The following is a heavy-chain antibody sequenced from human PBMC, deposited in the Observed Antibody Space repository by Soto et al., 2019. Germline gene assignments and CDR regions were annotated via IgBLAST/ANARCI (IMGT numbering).Heavy chain of an antibody. V-gene: IGHV3-11*01. CDR3: ARGAEMSTLTKWFDP. J-gene: IGHJ5*02. CDR2: ISRDGNAI. Sequence: VQLVESGGGLVKPGGSLRLSCAASGFTFSDYYMTWIRQAPGKGPEWLAYISRDGNAIFYADSVNGRFTISRDNAKNSLFLQMDDLRAEDTGMFFCARGAEMSTLTKWFDPWGQGTLVIVSS. CDR1: GFTFSDYY. D-gene: IGHD1-1*01.